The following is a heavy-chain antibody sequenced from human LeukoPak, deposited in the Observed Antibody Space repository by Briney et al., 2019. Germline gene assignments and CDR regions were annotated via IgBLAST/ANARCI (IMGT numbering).Heavy chain of an antibody. CDR2: TSHDGGNK. CDR3: ARVTAAARSGFDY. D-gene: IGHD6-25*01. Sequence: GGSLRLSCTASGFTFGDYAMHWVRQAPGKGLEWVALTSHDGGNKYYADSVMGRFTISSDNSKNTLYLQMNSLRAEDTAVYYCARVTAAARSGFDYWGQGTLVTVSS. CDR1: GFTFGDYA. J-gene: IGHJ4*02. V-gene: IGHV3-30-3*01.